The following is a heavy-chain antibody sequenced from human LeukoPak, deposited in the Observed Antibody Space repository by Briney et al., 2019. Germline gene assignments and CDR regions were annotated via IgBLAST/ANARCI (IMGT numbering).Heavy chain of an antibody. CDR2: IWFDGSDK. J-gene: IGHJ4*02. CDR3: AKDDGNYYQRFLDY. Sequence: GGSLRLSCAASGFTFSTYAIHWVRQAPGQGLEWVAVIWFDGSDKYYSDSVKGRFTISRDNSRNTLYLQMNSLRAEDTAVYYCAKDDGNYYQRFLDYWGQGTLVTVSS. CDR1: GFTFSTYA. V-gene: IGHV3-33*06. D-gene: IGHD1-26*01.